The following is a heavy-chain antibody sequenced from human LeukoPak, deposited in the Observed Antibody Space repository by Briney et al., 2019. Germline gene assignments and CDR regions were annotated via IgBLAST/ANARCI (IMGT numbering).Heavy chain of an antibody. CDR2: INHSGST. CDR1: GGSFSGYY. CDR3: ARDGPAPGSPHYYYMDV. Sequence: SETLSLTCAVYGGSFSGYYWSWIRQPPGKGLEWIGEINHSGSTNYNPSLKSRVTISVDTSKNQFSLKLSSVTAADTAVYYCARDGPAPGSPHYYYMDVWGKGTTVTVSS. V-gene: IGHV4-34*01. J-gene: IGHJ6*03. D-gene: IGHD1-26*01.